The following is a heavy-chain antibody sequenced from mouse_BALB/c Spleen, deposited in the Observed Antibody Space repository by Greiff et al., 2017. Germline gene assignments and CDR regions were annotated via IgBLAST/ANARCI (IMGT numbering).Heavy chain of an antibody. D-gene: IGHD1-1*01. J-gene: IGHJ4*01. V-gene: IGHV5-17*02. CDR2: ISSGSSTI. CDR3: ARWVRSYAMDY. Sequence: EVKLVESGGGLVQPGGSLKLSCAASGFTFSSFGMHWVRQAPEQGLEWVAYISSGSSTIYYADKVKGRFTISRDNPKYTLFLQMTSLRSEDTALYYCARWVRSYAMDYWGQGTSVTVSS. CDR1: GFTFSSFG.